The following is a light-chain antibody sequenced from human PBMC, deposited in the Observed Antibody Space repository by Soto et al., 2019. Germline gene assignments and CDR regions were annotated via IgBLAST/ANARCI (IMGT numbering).Light chain of an antibody. CDR2: DAS. V-gene: IGKV1-5*01. J-gene: IGKJ2*02. CDR3: RRYYRSCT. Sequence: DIQLTQSPSTLSASVGDRVTITCRASQSVTDWLAWYQQKPGKAPKLLIYDASSLQSGVPSRFSGSGSGTEFSLTIGGLQPDDFATYYCRRYYRSCTFGQGTKVEIK. CDR1: QSVTDW.